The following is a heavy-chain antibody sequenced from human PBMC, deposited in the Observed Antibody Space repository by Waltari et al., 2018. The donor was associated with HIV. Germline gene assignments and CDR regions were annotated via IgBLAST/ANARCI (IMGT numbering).Heavy chain of an antibody. Sequence: EVQLVESGGGLVQPGGSLRLSCAASGFAFSAYNMNWVGQAPGKGLVWVSYITSTSFTRYYADSVKGRFTISRDNAKNSLYLQMNSLRDEDTAVYFCARDRSSSGYYFDYWGQGTLVTVSS. J-gene: IGHJ4*02. CDR2: ITSTSFTR. D-gene: IGHD3-22*01. V-gene: IGHV3-48*02. CDR3: ARDRSSSGYYFDY. CDR1: GFAFSAYN.